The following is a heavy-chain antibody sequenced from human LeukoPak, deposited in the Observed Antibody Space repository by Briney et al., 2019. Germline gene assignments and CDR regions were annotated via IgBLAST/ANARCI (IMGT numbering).Heavy chain of an antibody. CDR3: AKESKDSGYDSTYFDY. CDR2: ISYDGSNK. CDR1: GFTFSSYA. J-gene: IGHJ4*02. V-gene: IGHV3-30-3*01. D-gene: IGHD5-12*01. Sequence: GGSLRLSCAASGFTFSSYAMHWVRQAPGKGLEWVAVISYDGSNKYYADSVRGRFTMSRDNSKNTLYLQMNSLRAEDTAVYFCAKESKDSGYDSTYFDYWGQGTLVTVSS.